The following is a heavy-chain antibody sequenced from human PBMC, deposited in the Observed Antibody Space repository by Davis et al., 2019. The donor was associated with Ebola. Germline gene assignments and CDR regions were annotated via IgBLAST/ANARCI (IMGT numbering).Heavy chain of an antibody. CDR1: GGSISSYY. CDR3: ARPTGTTSGNWFDP. Sequence: SETLSLTCTVSGGSISSYYWSWIRQPQGKGLEWIGYIYYSGSTYYNPSLKSRITITVDTSKNQFSLKLSSVTAADTAVYYCARPTGTTSGNWFDPWGQGTLVTVSS. CDR2: IYYSGST. V-gene: IGHV4-59*08. J-gene: IGHJ5*02. D-gene: IGHD1-7*01.